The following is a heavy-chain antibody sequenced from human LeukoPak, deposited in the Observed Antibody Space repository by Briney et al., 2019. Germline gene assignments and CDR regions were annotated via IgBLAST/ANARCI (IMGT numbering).Heavy chain of an antibody. V-gene: IGHV4-59*02. CDR3: ARGTIGSYTY. D-gene: IGHD3-10*01. Sequence: PSETLSLTCTVSGGSVNNYYWNWLRQPPGKGLDWIGYIYYGGSTNYNPSLKSRVTISVDTSKNQFSLKLSSVTAADTAVYYCARGTIGSYTYWGQGTLVTVSS. J-gene: IGHJ4*02. CDR2: IYYGGST. CDR1: GGSVNNYY.